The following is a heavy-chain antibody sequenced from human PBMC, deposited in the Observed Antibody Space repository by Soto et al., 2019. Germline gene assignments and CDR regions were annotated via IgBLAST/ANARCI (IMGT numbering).Heavy chain of an antibody. V-gene: IGHV3-48*02. CDR1: GCNFKTYS. CDR3: ARTGYVEFDY. J-gene: IGHJ4*02. D-gene: IGHD5-12*01. Sequence: SXRLSCAACGCNFKTYSMNWVRQAPGKGLEWVSYISSPSTSTYYADSVRGRFTISRDNAKNSLYLQMNSLRDEDTAVYYCARTGYVEFDYWGQGALVNVSS. CDR2: ISSPSTST.